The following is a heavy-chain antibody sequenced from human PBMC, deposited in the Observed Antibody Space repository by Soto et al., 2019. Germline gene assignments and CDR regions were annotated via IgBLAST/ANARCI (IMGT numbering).Heavy chain of an antibody. D-gene: IGHD2-21*01. CDR2: IGGGGGST. J-gene: IGHJ4*02. Sequence: EVQLLEAGGGLVLPGESLRLSCTASGFIFSNYSMTWVRQAPGRGLERVAKIGGGGGSTWYADSVKGRFTISRYNSKNSLYLQMSSLRDEDTAVYYCAKAAMYSSPFDSWGQGALVTVST. CDR3: AKAAMYSSPFDS. V-gene: IGHV3-23*01. CDR1: GFIFSNYS.